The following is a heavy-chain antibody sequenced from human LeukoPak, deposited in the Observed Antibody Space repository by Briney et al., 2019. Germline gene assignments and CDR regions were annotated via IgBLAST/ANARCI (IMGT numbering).Heavy chain of an antibody. CDR2: IIPILGIA. V-gene: IGHV1-69*04. D-gene: IGHD3-22*01. CDR3: AGDPLITMIVVVNRALDY. J-gene: IGHJ4*02. Sequence: SVKVSCKASGGTFSSYAISWVRQAPGQGLEWMGRIIPILGIANYAQKFQGRVTITADKSTSTAYMELSSLRSEDTAVYYCAGDPLITMIVVVNRALDYWGQGTLVTVSS. CDR1: GGTFSSYA.